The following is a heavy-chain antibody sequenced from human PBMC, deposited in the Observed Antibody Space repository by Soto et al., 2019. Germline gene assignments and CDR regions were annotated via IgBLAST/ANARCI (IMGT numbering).Heavy chain of an antibody. CDR3: ARLHIVLMVYAPYYYYYYMDV. CDR1: GYTFTSYG. V-gene: IGHV1-18*01. D-gene: IGHD2-8*01. J-gene: IGHJ6*03. CDR2: ISACNGNT. Sequence: GASVKVSCKASGYTFTSYGISWVRQAPGQGLEWMGWISACNGNTNYAQKLQGRVTMTTDTSTSTAYMELRSLRSDDTAVYYCARLHIVLMVYAPYYYYYYMDVWGKGTTVTVSS.